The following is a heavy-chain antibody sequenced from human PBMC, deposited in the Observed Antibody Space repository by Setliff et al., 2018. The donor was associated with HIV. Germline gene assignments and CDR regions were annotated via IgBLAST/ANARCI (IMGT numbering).Heavy chain of an antibody. CDR2: IIPVSGTA. J-gene: IGHJ4*02. V-gene: IGHV1-69*05. D-gene: IGHD2-21*02. CDR3: ASDREEYCGHDCSSLLDN. CDR1: GGTFSTYA. Sequence: RASVKVSCKASGGTFSTYAINWVRQAPGQGLEWLGGIIPVSGTANYAERFQDKVTISTDESKTSVYLQVSSLTSEDTAVYYCASDREEYCGHDCSSLLDNWGPGTLVTVSS.